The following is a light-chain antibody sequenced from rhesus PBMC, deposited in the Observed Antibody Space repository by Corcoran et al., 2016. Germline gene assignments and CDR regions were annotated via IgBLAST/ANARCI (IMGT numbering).Light chain of an antibody. CDR3: GSWDNSGNQYI. J-gene: IGLJ1*01. CDR2: GNT. Sequence: SSGLTQEPALSVALGHTVRMTCQGDTFKTYLASWYQQKPGQVPVLVIYGNTNRPSGIPGRFSGSWSGNTGSLTITGAQVEDEADYYCGSWDNSGNQYIFGAGTRLTVL. V-gene: IGLV3S11*01. CDR1: TFKTYL.